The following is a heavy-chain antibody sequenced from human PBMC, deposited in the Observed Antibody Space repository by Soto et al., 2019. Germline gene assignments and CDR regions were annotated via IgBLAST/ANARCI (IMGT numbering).Heavy chain of an antibody. Sequence: ETLSLTCTVSGGSISSYYWSWIRQPPGKGLEWIGYIYYSGSTNYNPSLKSRVTISVDTSKNQFSLKLSSVTAADTAVYYCARLRYGDFDYWGQGTLVTVSS. CDR3: ARLRYGDFDY. D-gene: IGHD4-17*01. V-gene: IGHV4-59*08. CDR1: GGSISSYY. J-gene: IGHJ4*02. CDR2: IYYSGST.